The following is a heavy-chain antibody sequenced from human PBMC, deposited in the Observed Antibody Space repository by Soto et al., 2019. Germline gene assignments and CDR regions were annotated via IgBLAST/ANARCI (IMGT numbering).Heavy chain of an antibody. Sequence: ASVNVSCKASGYTFTSYGISWVRQAPGQGLEWMGWISAYNGNTNYAQKLQGRVTMTTDTSTSTAYMELRSLRSDDTAVYYCARDTAVVVVAATNYYYYYGMDVWGQGTTVTVSS. J-gene: IGHJ6*02. D-gene: IGHD2-15*01. CDR1: GYTFTSYG. CDR2: ISAYNGNT. V-gene: IGHV1-18*04. CDR3: ARDTAVVVVAATNYYYYYGMDV.